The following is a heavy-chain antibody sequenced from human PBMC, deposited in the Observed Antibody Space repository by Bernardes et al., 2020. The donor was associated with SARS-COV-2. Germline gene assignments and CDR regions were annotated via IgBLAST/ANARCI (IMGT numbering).Heavy chain of an antibody. V-gene: IGHV4-31*03. Sequence: SETLSLTCTVSGGSISSGGYYWSWIRQHPGKGLEWIGYIYYSGSTYYNPSLESRVTISVDTSKNQFSLKLSSVTAADTAVYYCARELLWFGELWEGDAFDIWGQGTMVTVSS. D-gene: IGHD3-10*01. J-gene: IGHJ3*02. CDR1: GGSISSGGYY. CDR2: IYYSGST. CDR3: ARELLWFGELWEGDAFDI.